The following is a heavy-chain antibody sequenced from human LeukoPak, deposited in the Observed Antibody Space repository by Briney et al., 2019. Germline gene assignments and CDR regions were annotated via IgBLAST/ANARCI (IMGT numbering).Heavy chain of an antibody. CDR3: AKDFVRYNIQFDY. CDR1: GLSFGFYA. J-gene: IGHJ4*02. Sequence: GGSLRLSCAASGLSFGFYAMSWVRQAPGKGLEWVSSISGGGAGTYYADSMRGRFTISRGNSKNTLYLQMDSLRAEDTALYYCAKDFVRYNIQFDYWGQGALVTVSS. CDR2: ISGGGAGT. V-gene: IGHV3-23*01. D-gene: IGHD1-14*01.